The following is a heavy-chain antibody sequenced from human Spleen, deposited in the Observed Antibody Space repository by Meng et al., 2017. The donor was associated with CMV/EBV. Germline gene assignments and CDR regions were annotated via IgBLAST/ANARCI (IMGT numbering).Heavy chain of an antibody. V-gene: IGHV1-2*02. J-gene: IGHJ5*02. CDR2: LNPDSGTT. D-gene: IGHD6-13*01. CDR3: ARAQAIGAANWFDP. Sequence: ASVKVSCKASGYTLNDNYIHWVRQAPGQGLEWMGWLNPDSGTTKYAQKFQDRVTLTRDMSINTAYMDLSRLKFDDTAVYFCARAQAIGAANWFDPWGQGTLVTVS. CDR1: GYTLNDNY.